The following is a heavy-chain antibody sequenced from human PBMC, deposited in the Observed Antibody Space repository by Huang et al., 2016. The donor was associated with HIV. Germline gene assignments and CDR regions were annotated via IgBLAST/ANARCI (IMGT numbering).Heavy chain of an antibody. Sequence: QVQLVESGAELKKPGASVRVSCKVSGYTVSELSLHWVRQAPEKGLEGMGGFEPEEGETIYAQRLQGRVTMTEDTSTDTAYMELSSLRPEDTAVYYCATSTPDVGAGVLRSAFDIWGQGTMVTVSS. V-gene: IGHV1-24*01. CDR3: ATSTPDVGAGVLRSAFDI. CDR1: GYTVSELS. CDR2: FEPEEGET. D-gene: IGHD2-15*01. J-gene: IGHJ3*02.